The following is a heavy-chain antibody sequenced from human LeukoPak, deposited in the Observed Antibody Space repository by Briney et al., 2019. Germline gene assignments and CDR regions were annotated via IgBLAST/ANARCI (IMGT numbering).Heavy chain of an antibody. Sequence: SETLSLTCTVSGDSIRSYYWNWIRQSAGKGLDWIGRIYPSGGTAQYNPSLRSRVTMSLDTSTNHFSLNLTSATAADTAVYYCARDPSAFAGYLDSWGQGILVTVSS. J-gene: IGHJ4*02. CDR2: IYPSGGT. CDR3: ARDPSAFAGYLDS. D-gene: IGHD6-13*01. CDR1: GDSIRSYY. V-gene: IGHV4-4*07.